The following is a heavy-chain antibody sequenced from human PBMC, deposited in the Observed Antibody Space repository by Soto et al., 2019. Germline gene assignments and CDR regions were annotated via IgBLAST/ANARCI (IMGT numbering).Heavy chain of an antibody. CDR3: ARGRRGSYDY. CDR1: GFTFSSYA. V-gene: IGHV3-30-3*01. D-gene: IGHD1-26*01. J-gene: IGHJ4*02. Sequence: QVQLVESGGGVVQPGRSLRLSCAASGFTFSSYAMHWVREAPGKGLEWVAVISYDGSNKYYADSVKGRFTISRDNSKNTLYVQMNSLRAEDTAVYYCARGRRGSYDYWGQGTLVTVSS. CDR2: ISYDGSNK.